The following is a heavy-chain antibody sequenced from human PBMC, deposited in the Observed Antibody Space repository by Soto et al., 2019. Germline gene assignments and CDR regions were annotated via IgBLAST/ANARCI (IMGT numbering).Heavy chain of an antibody. D-gene: IGHD3-3*01. CDR1: GGSIISYY. V-gene: IGHV4-59*01. CDR3: ARDPWDYDPRRAFDI. CDR2: IDYSGST. J-gene: IGHJ3*02. Sequence: SETLSLTCTVSGGSIISYYWSWILQPPWKGLEWIGDIDYSGSTNYNPSLKSRVTISVDTSKNQFSLKLSSVTAAETAVYYCARDPWDYDPRRAFDIWGQGTMVTVS.